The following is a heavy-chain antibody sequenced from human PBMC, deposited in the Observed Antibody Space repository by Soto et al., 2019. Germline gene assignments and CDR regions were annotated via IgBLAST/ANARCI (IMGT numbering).Heavy chain of an antibody. V-gene: IGHV4-39*07. J-gene: IGHJ5*02. CDR1: GGSLSRSRYF. Sequence: SEALSLTRTGSGGSLSRSRYFLGWVRQPPGKGLEWIGSIYYSGSTYYNPSLKSRVTISVDTSKNQFSLKLSSVTAADTAVYYCARALWGPAGHINWFDPWGQGTLVTVSS. D-gene: IGHD2-2*01. CDR3: ARALWGPAGHINWFDP. CDR2: IYYSGST.